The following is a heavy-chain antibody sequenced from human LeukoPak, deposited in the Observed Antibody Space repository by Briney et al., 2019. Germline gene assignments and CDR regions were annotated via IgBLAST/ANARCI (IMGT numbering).Heavy chain of an antibody. J-gene: IGHJ4*02. CDR3: ARPVDFWSGYYSD. D-gene: IGHD3-3*01. CDR1: GGSISSSIYY. V-gene: IGHV4-39*01. CDR2: IYYSGST. Sequence: SETLSLTCTVSGGSISSSIYYWGWIRQPPGKGLEWIGSIYYSGSTYYNPSLKSRVTISVDTSKNQFSLKLSSVTAADTAVYYCARPVDFWSGYYSDWGQGTLVTVSS.